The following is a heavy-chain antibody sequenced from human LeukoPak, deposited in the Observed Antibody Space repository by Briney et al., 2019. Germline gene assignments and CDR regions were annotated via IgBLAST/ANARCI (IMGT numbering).Heavy chain of an antibody. V-gene: IGHV4-4*07. CDR1: GGSISSYY. J-gene: IGHJ5*02. CDR3: ARDQKGYCSSTSCYKYNWFDP. CDR2: IYTSGST. D-gene: IGHD2-2*02. Sequence: SETLSLTCTVSGGSISSYYWSWIRQPAGKGLEWIGRIYTSGSTNYNPSLKSRVTMSVDTSKNQFSLKLSSVTAADTAVYYCARDQKGYCSSTSCYKYNWFDPWGQGTLATVSS.